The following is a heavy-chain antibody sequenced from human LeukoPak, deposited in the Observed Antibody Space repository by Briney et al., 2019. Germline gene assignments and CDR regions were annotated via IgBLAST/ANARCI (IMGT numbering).Heavy chain of an antibody. J-gene: IGHJ4*02. Sequence: GASVKVSCKASGYTFTGYYMHWVRQAPGQGLEWMGWINPNSGGANYAQKFQGRVTMTRDTSISTAYMELSRLRSDDTAVYYCARSGSYPQFYPFDYWGQGTLVTVSS. CDR1: GYTFTGYY. CDR3: ARSGSYPQFYPFDY. V-gene: IGHV1-2*02. D-gene: IGHD1-26*01. CDR2: INPNSGGA.